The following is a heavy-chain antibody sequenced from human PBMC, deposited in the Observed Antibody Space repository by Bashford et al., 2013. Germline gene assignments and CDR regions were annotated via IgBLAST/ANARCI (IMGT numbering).Heavy chain of an antibody. CDR1: GYNFRTYG. J-gene: IGHJ6*02. Sequence: ASVKVSCKATGYNFRTYGITWVRQAPGQGLEWMGWISPYNGNTDYGQKFQGRVTMTADTSTNTAYMDLRTLRSDDTAVYYCARLRRMDAWGQGTTVTVSS. CDR2: ISPYNGNT. V-gene: IGHV1-18*01. D-gene: IGHD6-25*01. CDR3: ARLRRMDA.